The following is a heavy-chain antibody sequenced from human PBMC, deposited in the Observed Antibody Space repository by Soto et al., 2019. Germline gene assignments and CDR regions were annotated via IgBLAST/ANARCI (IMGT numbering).Heavy chain of an antibody. CDR2: IWYDGSNK. CDR1: GFTFSSYG. CDR3: ARGGGYDSSGYSLGLDY. Sequence: QVQLVESGGGVVQPGRSLRLSCAASGFTFSSYGMHWVRQAPGKGLEWMAVIWYDGSNKYYADSVKGRFTISRDNSKNTLYLQMNSLRAEDTAVYYCARGGGYDSSGYSLGLDYWGQGTLVTVSS. J-gene: IGHJ4*02. V-gene: IGHV3-33*01. D-gene: IGHD3-22*01.